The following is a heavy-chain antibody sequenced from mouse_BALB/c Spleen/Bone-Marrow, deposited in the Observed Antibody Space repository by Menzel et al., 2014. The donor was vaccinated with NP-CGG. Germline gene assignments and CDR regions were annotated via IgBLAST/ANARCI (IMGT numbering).Heavy chain of an antibody. CDR1: GFTFTDYY. V-gene: IGHV7-3*02. D-gene: IGHD2-1*01. CDR3: ARDTGNYVRFAY. Sequence: EVKVVESGGGLVQPGGSLRLSCATSGFTFTDYYMSWVRQPPGKALEWLGFIRNKANDYTTEYSASVKGRFTISRDNSQSILYLQMNTLRAEDSATYYCARDTGNYVRFAYWGQGTLVTVSA. J-gene: IGHJ3*01. CDR2: IRNKANDYTT.